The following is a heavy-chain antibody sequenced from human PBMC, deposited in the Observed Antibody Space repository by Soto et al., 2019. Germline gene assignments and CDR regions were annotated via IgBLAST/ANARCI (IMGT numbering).Heavy chain of an antibody. CDR3: AGPFDRASP. V-gene: IGHV4-34*01. Sequence: SETLSLTCAVYGGSFSGYYWSWIRQPPGKGLEWIGEINHSGSTNYNPSLKSRVTISVDTSKNQFSLKLSSVTAADTAVYYCAGPFDRASPWGQGTLVTVSS. D-gene: IGHD3-9*01. CDR2: INHSGST. J-gene: IGHJ5*02. CDR1: GGSFSGYY.